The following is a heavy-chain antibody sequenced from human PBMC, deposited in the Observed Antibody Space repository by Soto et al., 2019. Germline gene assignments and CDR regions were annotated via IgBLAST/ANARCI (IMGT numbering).Heavy chain of an antibody. D-gene: IGHD3-3*01. J-gene: IGHJ4*02. Sequence: SETLSLTCTVSGGSISSFYWSWIRQPPGKGLEWIGYIYYSGSTNYNPSHKSRVTISVDTSKNQFSLKLSSVTAADTAVYYCARNYDFWSGYIALDYWGQGTLVTVSS. V-gene: IGHV4-59*01. CDR3: ARNYDFWSGYIALDY. CDR2: IYYSGST. CDR1: GGSISSFY.